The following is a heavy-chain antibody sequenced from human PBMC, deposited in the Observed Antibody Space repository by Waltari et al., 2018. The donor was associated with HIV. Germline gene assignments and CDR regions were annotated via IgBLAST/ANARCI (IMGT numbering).Heavy chain of an antibody. CDR2: ISADGSTQ. V-gene: IGHV3-30*01. CDR3: AGWGGYGA. J-gene: IGHJ5*02. Sequence: VQLVESGGGVVQTGKSLRLSCVGSGFTFKNSAMHWVRQAPGRGLEWVTLISADGSTQQYADSVKGRFTISRDNSKSTVYLQMTSLTPEDTAMYYCAGWGGYGAWGQGTLVTVSS. D-gene: IGHD3-16*01. CDR1: GFTFKNSA.